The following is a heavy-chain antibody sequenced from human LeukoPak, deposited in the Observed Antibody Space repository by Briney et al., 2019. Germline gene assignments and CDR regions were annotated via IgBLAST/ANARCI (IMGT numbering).Heavy chain of an antibody. D-gene: IGHD3-16*01. CDR3: AKARGLRPFVYY. CDR2: ISGSGGST. Sequence: PGGSLRLSCAASGFTFSDYYMSWVRQAPGKGLEWVSAISGSGGSTYYADSVKGRFTISRDNSKNTLYLQMNSLRAEDTAVYYCAKARGLRPFVYYWGQGTLVTVSS. V-gene: IGHV3-23*01. CDR1: GFTFSDYY. J-gene: IGHJ4*02.